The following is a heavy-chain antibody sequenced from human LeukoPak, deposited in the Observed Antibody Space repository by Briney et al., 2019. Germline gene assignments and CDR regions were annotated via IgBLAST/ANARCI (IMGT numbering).Heavy chain of an antibody. D-gene: IGHD3-9*01. Sequence: PGGSLRLSCAASGFTFDAYGMSWVRQAPGKGLEWVAGINWNGGSTGYADSVKGRFTISRDNAKNSLYLQMNSLRAEDTALYYCARDADWPTTRYYFDYWDQGTLVTVSS. V-gene: IGHV3-20*04. CDR2: INWNGGST. CDR3: ARDADWPTTRYYFDY. J-gene: IGHJ4*02. CDR1: GFTFDAYG.